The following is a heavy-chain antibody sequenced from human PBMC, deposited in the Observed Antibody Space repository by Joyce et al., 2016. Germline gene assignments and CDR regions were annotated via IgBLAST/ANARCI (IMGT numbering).Heavy chain of an antibody. D-gene: IGHD3-16*01. Sequence: QVQLVESGGGVVQPGRSLRLSCAASGFTFRNYGMHWVRQAPGKGLEWVAVIANDGNKKYYADSVKGRFTISRDNSKNTLYLQMNSLRAEDTAVYYCAKRYDYVDYWGQGTLVTVSS. CDR1: GFTFRNYG. V-gene: IGHV3-30*18. CDR3: AKRYDYVDY. J-gene: IGHJ4*02. CDR2: IANDGNKK.